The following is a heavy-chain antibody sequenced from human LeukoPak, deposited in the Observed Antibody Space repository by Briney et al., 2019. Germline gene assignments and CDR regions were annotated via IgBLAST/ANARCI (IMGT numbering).Heavy chain of an antibody. J-gene: IGHJ3*02. CDR3: ARDGFSSGYPYDAFDI. D-gene: IGHD3-22*01. Sequence: GGALRLSCAASGFTVSSNYMSWVRPAPGKGLEWVSVIYSGGSTYYADSVKGRFTISRDNSKNTLYLQMNSLRAEDTAVYYCARDGFSSGYPYDAFDIWGQRTMVTVSS. V-gene: IGHV3-53*01. CDR2: IYSGGST. CDR1: GFTVSSNY.